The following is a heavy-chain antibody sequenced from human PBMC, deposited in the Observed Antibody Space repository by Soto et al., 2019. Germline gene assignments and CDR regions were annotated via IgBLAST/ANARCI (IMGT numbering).Heavy chain of an antibody. CDR3: ANLPNTIFGVVPGP. V-gene: IGHV3-30*02. J-gene: IGHJ5*02. CDR2: IWYDGSRK. Sequence: PGGSLRLSCAGSGFTFSSYGMHWVRQAPGKGLEWVAVIWYDGSRKFYADSVKGRFTISRDNSKNTLYLQMNSLRAEDTAVYYCANLPNTIFGVVPGPWGQGTLVTVYS. CDR1: GFTFSSYG. D-gene: IGHD3-3*01.